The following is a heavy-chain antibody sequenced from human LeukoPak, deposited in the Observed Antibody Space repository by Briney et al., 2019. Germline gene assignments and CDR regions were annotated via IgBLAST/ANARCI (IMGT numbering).Heavy chain of an antibody. CDR2: INGDGGTT. V-gene: IGHV3-74*01. D-gene: IGHD5-18*01. J-gene: IGHJ4*02. CDR1: GFTLSSHW. CDR3: ARGQEYSYGQFDY. Sequence: PGGSLRLSCAASGFTLSSHWMHWVRQPPGKGLVWVSRINGDGGTTSYADSVKGRFTISKDNAKNTMYLQINSLRADDTAVYYCARGQEYSYGQFDYRGQGTLVTVSS.